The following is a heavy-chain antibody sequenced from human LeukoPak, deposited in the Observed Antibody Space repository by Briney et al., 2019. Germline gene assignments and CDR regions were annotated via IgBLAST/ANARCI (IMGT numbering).Heavy chain of an antibody. Sequence: SETLSLTCTVSGGSISSYYWSWIRQPAGKGLEWIGRIYTSGSTYYNPSLKSRVTISVDTSKNQFSLKLSSVTAADTAVYYCASQVMITFGGVIVHDAFDIWGQGTMVTVSS. CDR1: GGSISSYY. V-gene: IGHV4-4*07. CDR3: ASQVMITFGGVIVHDAFDI. CDR2: IYTSGST. J-gene: IGHJ3*02. D-gene: IGHD3-16*02.